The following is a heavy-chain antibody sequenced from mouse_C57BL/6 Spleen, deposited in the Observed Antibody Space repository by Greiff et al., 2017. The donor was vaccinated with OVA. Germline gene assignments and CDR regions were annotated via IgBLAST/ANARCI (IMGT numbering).Heavy chain of an antibody. CDR2: ISDGGSYT. CDR3: ARDHYGNYAMDY. D-gene: IGHD2-1*01. CDR1: GFTFSSYA. Sequence: DVMLVESGGGLVKPGGSLKLSCAASGFTFSSYAMSWVRQTPEKRLEWVATISDGGSYTYYPDNVKGRFTISRDNAKNNLYLQMSHLKSEDTAMYYCARDHYGNYAMDYWGQGTSVTVSS. J-gene: IGHJ4*01. V-gene: IGHV5-4*01.